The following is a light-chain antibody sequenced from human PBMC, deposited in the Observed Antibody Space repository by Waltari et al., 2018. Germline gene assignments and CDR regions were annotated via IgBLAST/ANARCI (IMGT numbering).Light chain of an antibody. CDR2: KAS. V-gene: IGKV1-5*03. CDR1: QRISNW. CDR3: QQYDSFPLT. J-gene: IGKJ4*01. Sequence: DIQMTQSPSTPSASVGDRVTIPCRASQRISNWLAWYQQKPGKAPKLLIYKASKLENGVPSRFSGSGSGTEFTLTISSLQPDDFAAYYCQQYDSFPLTFGGGTNVEV.